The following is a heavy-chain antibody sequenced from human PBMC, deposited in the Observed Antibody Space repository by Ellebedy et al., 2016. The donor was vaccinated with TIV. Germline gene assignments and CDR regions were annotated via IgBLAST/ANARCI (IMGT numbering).Heavy chain of an antibody. CDR1: GFTFSTYW. V-gene: IGHV3-74*01. CDR3: TNHLHTTGDHY. CDR2: INSDGSST. D-gene: IGHD2-8*02. J-gene: IGHJ4*02. Sequence: GESLKISCAASGFTFSTYWMHWVRQAPGKGLVSLSRINSDGSSTSYADSVKGRFTISRDNAENTLYLQMNSLRAEDTAVYYCTNHLHTTGDHYWGQGTLVTVSS.